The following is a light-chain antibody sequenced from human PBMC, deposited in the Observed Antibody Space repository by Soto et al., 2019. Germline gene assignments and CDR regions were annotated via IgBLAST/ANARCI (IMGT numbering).Light chain of an antibody. CDR3: QQYGSSPPYT. CDR1: RSFSSSY. V-gene: IGKV3-20*01. Sequence: DIVLTQSPDTVSLSPGERATLSCRASRSFSSSYLAWYQQKPDQAPRLLIYAASSSATGIPDRFSGSKSGTDFTLPISRLEPEDSAVYYCQQYGSSPPYTFGQGTKLEIK. J-gene: IGKJ2*01. CDR2: AAS.